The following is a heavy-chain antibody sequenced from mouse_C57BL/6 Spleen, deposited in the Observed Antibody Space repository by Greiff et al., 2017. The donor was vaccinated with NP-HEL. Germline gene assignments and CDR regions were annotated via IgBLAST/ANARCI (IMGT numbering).Heavy chain of an antibody. V-gene: IGHV1-7*01. D-gene: IGHD2-4*01. CDR2: INPSSGYT. CDR1: GYTFTSYW. J-gene: IGHJ2*01. Sequence: VQLQESGAELAKPGASVKLSCKASGYTFTSYWMHWVKQRPGQGLEWIGYINPSSGYTKYNQKFKDKATLTADKSSSPAYMQLSSLTYEDSAVYYCATPIYYDYAYFDYWGQGTTLTVSS. CDR3: ATPIYYDYAYFDY.